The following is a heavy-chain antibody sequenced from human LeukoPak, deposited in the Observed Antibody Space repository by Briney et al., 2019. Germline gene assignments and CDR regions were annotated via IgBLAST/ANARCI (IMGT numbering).Heavy chain of an antibody. J-gene: IGHJ4*02. CDR2: VSGSGGST. CDR1: GFTVSSNF. D-gene: IGHD6-19*01. Sequence: GGSLRLSCAASGFTVSSNFMSWVRQAPGKGLEWVSTVSGSGGSTYYADSVKGRFTISRDNSKNTLYLQMNSLRAEDTAVYYCAKRISPSPYSGGWYLDYWGQGTLVTVSS. CDR3: AKRISPSPYSGGWYLDY. V-gene: IGHV3-23*01.